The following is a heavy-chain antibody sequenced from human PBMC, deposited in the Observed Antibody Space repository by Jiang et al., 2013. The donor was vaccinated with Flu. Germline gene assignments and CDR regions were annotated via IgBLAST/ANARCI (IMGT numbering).Heavy chain of an antibody. V-gene: IGHV5-51*01. Sequence: GAEVKKPGESLKISCEGSGYSFTSSWIAWVRQMPGKGLEWVGLVFPMDSDIRYSPSFQGQVTISADKSINTAYLQWSSLKASDTAMYYCARLDYDLWSDLGAYYFDYWGQGTLVTVSS. CDR1: GYSFTSSW. J-gene: IGHJ4*02. CDR2: VFPMDSDI. D-gene: IGHD3-3*01. CDR3: ARLDYDLWSDLGAYYFDY.